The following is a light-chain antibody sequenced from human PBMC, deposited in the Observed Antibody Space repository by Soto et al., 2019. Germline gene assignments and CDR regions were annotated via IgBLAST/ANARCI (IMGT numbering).Light chain of an antibody. J-gene: IGKJ5*01. CDR2: GTS. V-gene: IGKV3-15*01. Sequence: MVLTQSPATLSVSLWERVTLSCRASPSLSGSLAWYQQKPGQAPRLLIYGTSARATGIPARFSASGSGTDFTLTISSLQSEDFAIYYCQLDNSWPITFAQGTRLEIK. CDR1: PSLSGS. CDR3: QLDNSWPIT.